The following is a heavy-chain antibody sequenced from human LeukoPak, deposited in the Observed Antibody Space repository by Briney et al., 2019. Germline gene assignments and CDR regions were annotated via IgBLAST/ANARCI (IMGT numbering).Heavy chain of an antibody. Sequence: GGSLRLSCAASGFTFSSYAMSWVRQAPGKGLEWVSAISGSGGSTYYADSVKGRFTISRDNSKNTLYLQMNSLRAEDTAVYYCAKSPLNYYDSSGYLDYWGQGTLVTVSS. D-gene: IGHD3-22*01. CDR2: ISGSGGST. V-gene: IGHV3-23*01. CDR1: GFTFSSYA. J-gene: IGHJ4*02. CDR3: AKSPLNYYDSSGYLDY.